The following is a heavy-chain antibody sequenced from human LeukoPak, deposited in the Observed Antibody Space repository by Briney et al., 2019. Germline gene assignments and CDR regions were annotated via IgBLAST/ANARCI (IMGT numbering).Heavy chain of an antibody. CDR1: GFTFSNYG. D-gene: IGHD4-23*01. J-gene: IGHJ4*02. Sequence: GGSLRLSCAASGFTFSNYGMHWVRQAPGKGLEWVALISYDGNNKYYSDSMKGRFTISRDNSKNTLYLQMNSLRAEDTAVYYCAKDIDYGGGNWGQGTLVIVSS. V-gene: IGHV3-30*18. CDR3: AKDIDYGGGN. CDR2: ISYDGNNK.